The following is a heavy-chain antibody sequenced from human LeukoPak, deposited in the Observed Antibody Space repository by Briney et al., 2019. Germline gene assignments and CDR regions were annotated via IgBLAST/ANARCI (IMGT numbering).Heavy chain of an antibody. V-gene: IGHV4-4*07. CDR2: IYTSGST. D-gene: IGHD3-10*01. CDR3: ARSPTILLGFGELLPNWFDP. Sequence: SETLSLTCTVSGGSISSYYWSWIRQPAGKGLEWIGRIYTSGSTNYNPSLKSRVTMSVDTSKNQFFLQLSSVIAADTAVYYCARSPTILLGFGELLPNWFDPWGQGTLVTVSS. CDR1: GGSISSYY. J-gene: IGHJ5*02.